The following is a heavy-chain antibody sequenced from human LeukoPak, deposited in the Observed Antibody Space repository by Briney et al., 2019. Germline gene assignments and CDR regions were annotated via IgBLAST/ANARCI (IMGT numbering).Heavy chain of an antibody. CDR3: GAGGWYQYYFDY. CDR1: GGSISSSSYY. V-gene: IGHV4-39*07. Sequence: SETLSLTCTVSGGSISSSSYYWGWIRQPPGKGLEWIGSIYYSGSTYYNPSLKSRVTISVDTSKNQFSLKLSSVTAADTAVYYCGAGGWYQYYFDYWGQGTLVTVSS. CDR2: IYYSGST. D-gene: IGHD6-19*01. J-gene: IGHJ4*02.